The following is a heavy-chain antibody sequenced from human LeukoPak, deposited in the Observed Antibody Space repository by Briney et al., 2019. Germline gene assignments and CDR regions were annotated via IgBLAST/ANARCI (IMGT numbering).Heavy chain of an antibody. CDR3: AKANQQWLALSPPDY. J-gene: IGHJ4*02. Sequence: PGGSLRLSCAASGFTFDDYGMHWVRQAPGKGLEWVSGISWNSGSIGYADSVKGRFTISRDNAKNSLYLQMNSLRAEDTALYYCAKANQQWLALSPPDYWGQGTLVTVSS. CDR1: GFTFDDYG. V-gene: IGHV3-9*01. D-gene: IGHD6-19*01. CDR2: ISWNSGSI.